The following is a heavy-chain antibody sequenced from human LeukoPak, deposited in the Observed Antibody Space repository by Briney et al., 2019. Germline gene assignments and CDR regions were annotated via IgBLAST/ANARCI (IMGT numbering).Heavy chain of an antibody. Sequence: SETLSLTCTVSGGSVSSGSYYWSWIRQPPGKGLEWIWYIYYSGSTNYNPSLKSRVTISVDTSKNQFSLKLSSVTAADTAVYYCATGGIAARPYNWFDPWGQGTLATVSS. CDR3: ATGGIAARPYNWFDP. J-gene: IGHJ5*02. CDR1: GGSVSSGSYY. CDR2: IYYSGST. D-gene: IGHD6-6*01. V-gene: IGHV4-61*01.